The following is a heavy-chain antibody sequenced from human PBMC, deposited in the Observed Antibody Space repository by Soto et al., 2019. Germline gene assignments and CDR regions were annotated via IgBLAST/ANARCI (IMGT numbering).Heavy chain of an antibody. J-gene: IGHJ6*02. Sequence: QVQLQESGPGLVKPSETLSLSCTVSGGSISSYYWSWFRQSPGKRMEWIGYVHHSWGSSYNPSLLIRGAISVDTSKSQFSREVTSVTATDTAVYYCARQGFGPLHGLVDVWGQGTTVTVSS. CDR2: VHHSWGS. V-gene: IGHV4-59*08. CDR1: GGSISSYY. D-gene: IGHD3-10*01. CDR3: ARQGFGPLHGLVDV.